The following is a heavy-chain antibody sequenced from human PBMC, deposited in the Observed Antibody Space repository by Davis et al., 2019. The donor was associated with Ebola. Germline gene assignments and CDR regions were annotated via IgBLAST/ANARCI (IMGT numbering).Heavy chain of an antibody. V-gene: IGHV4-34*01. CDR1: GGSFSGFS. D-gene: IGHD3-22*01. CDR3: ARDYYDSSGYLWYFDL. Sequence: MPSETLSLTCAVSGGSFSGFSWNWIRQPPGKGLEWIGDINHSGSTNYNPSLRSRVTISVDKSKNQFSLKLRSVTAADTAVYYCARDYYDSSGYLWYFDLWGRGTLVTVSS. J-gene: IGHJ2*01. CDR2: INHSGST.